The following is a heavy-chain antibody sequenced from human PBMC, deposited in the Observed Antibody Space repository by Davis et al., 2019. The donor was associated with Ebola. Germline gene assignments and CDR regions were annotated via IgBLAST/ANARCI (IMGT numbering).Heavy chain of an antibody. V-gene: IGHV4-59*08. CDR1: GGSTSHFY. CDR2: VYSSGST. J-gene: IGHJ4*02. Sequence: SETLSLTCTVSGGSTSHFYWSWIRQPPGKGLEWIGYVYSSGSTNYNPSLRSRVTKSLDTSKNQFSLNLSSVTAADTAVYYCARHGIRLGELSLLYWGQGTLVTVSS. D-gene: IGHD3-16*02. CDR3: ARHGIRLGELSLLY.